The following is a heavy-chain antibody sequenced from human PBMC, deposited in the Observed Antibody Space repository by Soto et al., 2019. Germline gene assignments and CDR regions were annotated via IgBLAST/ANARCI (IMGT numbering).Heavy chain of an antibody. CDR3: ARGGYSSEYYFDY. CDR1: SGSISSSNW. D-gene: IGHD5-18*01. Sequence: SETLSLTCAVSSGSISSSNWWSWVRQPPGKGLEWIGEIYHSGSTNYNPSLKSRVTISVDKSKNQFSLKLSSVTAADTAVYYCARGGYSSEYYFDYWGQGTLVTVSS. CDR2: IYHSGST. J-gene: IGHJ4*02. V-gene: IGHV4-4*02.